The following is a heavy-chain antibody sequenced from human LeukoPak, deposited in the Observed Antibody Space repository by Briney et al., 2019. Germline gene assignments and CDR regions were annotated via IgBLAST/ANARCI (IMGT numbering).Heavy chain of an antibody. J-gene: IGHJ6*04. Sequence: GRPLRLSCAASGFTFSSYAMNWVRKAPGKGLEWVSYISSSGSTIYYADSVKGRFTISRDNAKNSLYLQMNSLRAEDTAVYYCAELGITMIGGVWGKGTTVTISS. V-gene: IGHV3-48*03. CDR3: AELGITMIGGV. CDR2: ISSSGSTI. D-gene: IGHD3-10*02. CDR1: GFTFSSYA.